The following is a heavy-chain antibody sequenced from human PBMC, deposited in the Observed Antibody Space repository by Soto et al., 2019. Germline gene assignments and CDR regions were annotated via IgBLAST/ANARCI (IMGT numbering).Heavy chain of an antibody. CDR2: IIPIFGTA. J-gene: IGHJ6*02. D-gene: IGHD2-21*02. CDR3: ARDVYCGGGCYPEKYGMDV. V-gene: IGHV1-69*13. CDR1: GGTFSSYA. Sequence: GASVKVSCKASGGTFSSYAMRWVRQSSGQGLEWMGGIIPIFGTANYAQKLQGRVAITADESTSTAYMELSSLRSEDTAVYYWARDVYCGGGCYPEKYGMDVWGRGTTVTVSS.